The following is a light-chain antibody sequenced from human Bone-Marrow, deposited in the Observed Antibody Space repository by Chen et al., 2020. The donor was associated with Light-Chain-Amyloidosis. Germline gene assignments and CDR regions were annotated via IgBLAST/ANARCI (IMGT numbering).Light chain of an antibody. CDR3: QQHYDTPWT. CDR2: WAS. V-gene: IGKV4-1*01. J-gene: IGKJ1*01. Sequence: DIVMTQSPDSLAVSLGERATINCKSSQSVLYSSNNKNYLAWYQQKTGQPPKLLIYWASIRESGVPDRFSGSGSGTDFTLTITTLQAEDVAVYCCQQHYDTPWTFVQGTKVEIK. CDR1: QSVLYSSNNKNY.